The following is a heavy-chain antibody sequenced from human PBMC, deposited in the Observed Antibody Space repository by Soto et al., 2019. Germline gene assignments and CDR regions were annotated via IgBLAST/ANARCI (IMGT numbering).Heavy chain of an antibody. J-gene: IGHJ4*02. D-gene: IGHD3-10*01. Sequence: PSETLSLTCTVSGGSISSYFWSWIRQPPGKGLEWIGYIYYSGTTNYNPSLKNRVTISVDTSKNQLSLSLSSVTAADTGVYYCARETGSGSYYDYWGQGALVTVSS. CDR1: GGSISSYF. CDR3: ARETGSGSYYDY. V-gene: IGHV4-59*01. CDR2: IYYSGTT.